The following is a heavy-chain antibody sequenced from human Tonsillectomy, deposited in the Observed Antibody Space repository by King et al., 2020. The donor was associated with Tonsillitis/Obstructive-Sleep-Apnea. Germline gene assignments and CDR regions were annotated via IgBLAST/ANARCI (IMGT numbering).Heavy chain of an antibody. J-gene: IGHJ4*02. Sequence: VQLVESGGGVVQPGGSLRLSCAASGFTFDDYAMHWVRQAPGKGLEWVSLISGDGGSTYYADSVKGRFTISRDNSKNSLYLQMNSLRTEDTALYYCAKLSGGGYDFWTFDYWGQGTLVTVSS. CDR2: ISGDGGST. V-gene: IGHV3-43*02. CDR3: AKLSGGGYDFWTFDY. D-gene: IGHD3-3*01. CDR1: GFTFDDYA.